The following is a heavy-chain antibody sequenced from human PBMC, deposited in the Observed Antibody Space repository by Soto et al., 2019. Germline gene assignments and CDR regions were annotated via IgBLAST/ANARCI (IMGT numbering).Heavy chain of an antibody. CDR2: ISFDGNNQ. V-gene: IGHV3-30-3*01. J-gene: IGHJ6*02. CDR3: ARDRISRTTGNSYYGMDV. D-gene: IGHD1-7*01. Sequence: QVHVVESGGGVVQPGKSVRLSCAASGFTFSDYTFHWVRQAPGKGLDWVAVISFDGNNQYYTDSVKGRFTVSRDESKDTVTLLMNSLRPEDTGVYYCARDRISRTTGNSYYGMDVWGQGTTVTVS. CDR1: GFTFSDYT.